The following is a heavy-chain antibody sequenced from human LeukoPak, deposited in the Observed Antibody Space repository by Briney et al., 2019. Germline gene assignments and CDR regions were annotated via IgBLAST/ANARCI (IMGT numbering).Heavy chain of an antibody. V-gene: IGHV3-30*18. D-gene: IGHD6-13*01. CDR3: AKDRDSSSLDY. CDR2: ISYDGSNK. CDR1: GFTFSSYG. Sequence: GGSLRLSCAASGFTFSSYGMHWVRQAPGKGLEWVAVISYDGSNKYYADSVKGRFTISRDNSKNTLYLQMNSLRAEDTAVYYCAKDRDSSSLDYWGQGTLVTVSS. J-gene: IGHJ4*02.